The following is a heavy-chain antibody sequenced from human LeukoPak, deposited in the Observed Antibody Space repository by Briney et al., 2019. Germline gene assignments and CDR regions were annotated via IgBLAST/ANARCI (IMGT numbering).Heavy chain of an antibody. V-gene: IGHV3-23*01. J-gene: IGHJ5*02. CDR2: ISGSGGST. CDR1: GFTLSSYA. D-gene: IGHD6-13*01. CDR3: ARSIAAANWFDP. Sequence: GGSLRLPCAASGFTLSSYAMSWVRQAPGKGLEWVSAISGSGGSTYYADSVKGRFTISRDNSKNTLYLQMNSLRAEDTAVYYCARSIAAANWFDPWGQGTLVTVSS.